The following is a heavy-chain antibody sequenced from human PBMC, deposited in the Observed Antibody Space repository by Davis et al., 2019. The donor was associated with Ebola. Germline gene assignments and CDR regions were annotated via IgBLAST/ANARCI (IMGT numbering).Heavy chain of an antibody. J-gene: IGHJ4*02. CDR2: INSDGSST. CDR3: ARGATVVKALDY. D-gene: IGHD4-23*01. Sequence: GESLKISCAASGFTFSSYWMHWVRQASGKGLVWVSRINSDGSSTSYADSVKGRFTISRDNAKNTLYLQMNSLRAEDTAVYYCARGATVVKALDYWGQGTLVTVSS. V-gene: IGHV3-74*01. CDR1: GFTFSSYW.